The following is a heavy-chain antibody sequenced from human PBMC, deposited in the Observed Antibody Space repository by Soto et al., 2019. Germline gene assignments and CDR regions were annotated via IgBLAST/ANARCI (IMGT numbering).Heavy chain of an antibody. D-gene: IGHD3-16*02. Sequence: GGSLRLSCAASGFTFSSYWMSWVRQAPGKALERVANIKQDGSEEYYVYSAKGRFTISRDTAKNSLYLQMNSLRAEDTAVYYCARDIGYYYYGIDFWGQGTRVPVS. J-gene: IGHJ6*02. V-gene: IGHV3-7*03. CDR2: IKQDGSEE. CDR3: ARDIGYYYYGIDF. CDR1: GFTFSSYW.